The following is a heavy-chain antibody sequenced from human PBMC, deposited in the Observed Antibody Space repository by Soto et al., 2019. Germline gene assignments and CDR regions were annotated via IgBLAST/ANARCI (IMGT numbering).Heavy chain of an antibody. CDR2: IYSGGST. CDR1: GFTVSSNY. D-gene: IGHD4-4*01. Sequence: GGSLRLSCAASGFTVSSNYMSWVRQAPGKGLEWVSVIYSGGSTYYADSVKGRFTISRDNSKNTLYLQMNSLRAEDTAVYYCAREITVTTPNYYGMDVWGQGTTVTVSS. J-gene: IGHJ6*02. V-gene: IGHV3-66*01. CDR3: AREITVTTPNYYGMDV.